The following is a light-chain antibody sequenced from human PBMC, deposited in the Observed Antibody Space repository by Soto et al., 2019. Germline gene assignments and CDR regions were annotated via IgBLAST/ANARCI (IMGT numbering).Light chain of an antibody. CDR2: AAS. Sequence: DIQMTQSPSSLSASVGDRVTITCRASQGISNYLAWYQQKPGKVPKLLIYAASTLQLGVPSRFSGSGSGADFTLTISSLQPGDVATYYCQKHNSAPFTFGPGTKVDIK. J-gene: IGKJ3*01. CDR3: QKHNSAPFT. V-gene: IGKV1-27*01. CDR1: QGISNY.